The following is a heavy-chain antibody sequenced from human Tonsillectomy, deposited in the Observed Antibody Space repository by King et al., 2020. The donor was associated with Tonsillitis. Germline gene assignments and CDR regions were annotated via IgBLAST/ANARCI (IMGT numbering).Heavy chain of an antibody. CDR3: ARVIVVVSAARDRYYFDY. CDR2: INHSGST. V-gene: IGHV4-34*01. Sequence: VQLQQWGAGLLKPSETLSLTCAVDGGSFSGYYWSWIRQPPGKGLEWIGEINHSGSTNYNPSLKSRVTVSVDTSKNQFSLKLSSVTAADTAVYYCARVIVVVSAARDRYYFDYWVQGTLVTVSS. J-gene: IGHJ4*02. D-gene: IGHD2-2*01. CDR1: GGSFSGYY.